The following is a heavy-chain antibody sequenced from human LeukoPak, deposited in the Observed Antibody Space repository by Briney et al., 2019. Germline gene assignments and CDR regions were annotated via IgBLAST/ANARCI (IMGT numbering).Heavy chain of an antibody. Sequence: PSETLSLTCDVFGGSFTDYFWTWIRQSPGKGLEWIGEINDYTGNTNYNPSLNSRVSISLEKSKNQFSLELRSVTAGDTAVYYCARGRIAKIVVVHSFHYGMDVWGQGTPVNVSS. CDR2: INDYTGNT. D-gene: IGHD3-22*01. CDR1: GGSFTDYF. J-gene: IGHJ6*02. CDR3: ARGRIAKIVVVHSFHYGMDV. V-gene: IGHV4-34*01.